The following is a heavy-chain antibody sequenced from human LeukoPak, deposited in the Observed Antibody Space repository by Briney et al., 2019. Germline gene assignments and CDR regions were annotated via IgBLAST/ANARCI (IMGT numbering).Heavy chain of an antibody. CDR3: ARDGGYNNYNWFDP. V-gene: IGHV4-4*07. Sequence: SETLSLTCIVSGGSINSHYWSWIRQPAGKGLEWIGRIYTSGSTNYNPSLKSRVTMSVDTSKNQFSLNLNSVTAADTAVYYCARDGGYNNYNWFDPWGQGTLVTVSS. J-gene: IGHJ5*02. CDR2: IYTSGST. D-gene: IGHD5-24*01. CDR1: GGSINSHY.